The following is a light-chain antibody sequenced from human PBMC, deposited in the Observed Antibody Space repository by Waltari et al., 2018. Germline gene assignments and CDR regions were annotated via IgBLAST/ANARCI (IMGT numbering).Light chain of an antibody. CDR1: QSLMHSNGFNY. CDR3: MQAVQTPWT. CDR2: LGS. V-gene: IGKV2-28*01. Sequence: DIVMTQSPLSLPVTPGEPASISCRSSQSLMHSNGFNYLDWYLQKPGQSPQLLIYLGSNRASWVPDRFSGSGSGTDFTLKISRVEAEDVGVYYCMQAVQTPWTFGQGTKVEIK. J-gene: IGKJ1*01.